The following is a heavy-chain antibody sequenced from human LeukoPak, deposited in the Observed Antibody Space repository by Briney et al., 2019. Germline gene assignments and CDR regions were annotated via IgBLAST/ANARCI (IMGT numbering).Heavy chain of an antibody. D-gene: IGHD6-13*01. CDR2: IPYDGSNK. Sequence: GGSLRLSWPPPGSTFVSKGMHWVGQVQAKGRGGVAVIPYDGSNKNYADSVKGRFTISRDNSKNTLYLQMNSLRAEDTAVYYCAKLVGSSPQYGMDVWGKGTTVTVSS. J-gene: IGHJ6*04. CDR3: AKLVGSSPQYGMDV. CDR1: GSTFVSKG. V-gene: IGHV3-30*18.